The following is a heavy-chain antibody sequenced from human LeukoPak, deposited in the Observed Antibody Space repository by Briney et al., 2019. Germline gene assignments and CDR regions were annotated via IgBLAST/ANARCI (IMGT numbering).Heavy chain of an antibody. CDR2: ISSSSSYI. J-gene: IGHJ6*02. V-gene: IGHV3-21*04. CDR3: ARVPAYYYGMDV. Sequence: GGSLRLSCAASGFTRSSYRMNWVRQAPGKGLEWVSSISSSSSYIYYAHSVRGRFTISRHNAKHSLYLQINSQRDEHTAVYYCARVPAYYYGMDVWGQGTTVTLSS. CDR1: GFTRSSYR. D-gene: IGHD2-2*01.